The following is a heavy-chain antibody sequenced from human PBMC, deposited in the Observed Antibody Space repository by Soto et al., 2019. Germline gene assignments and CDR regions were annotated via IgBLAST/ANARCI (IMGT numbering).Heavy chain of an antibody. V-gene: IGHV3-23*01. CDR2: ISTSIDAT. D-gene: IGHD6-6*01. Sequence: GGSLRLSCAASGFAFSNYAMHWVRQAPGKGLEWVSSISTSIDATYYADSVKGRFTISRDDSKNTLYLQMNSLRAEDSAVYYCAKDRTGAARHFDYWGQGT. CDR3: AKDRTGAARHFDY. CDR1: GFAFSNYA. J-gene: IGHJ4*02.